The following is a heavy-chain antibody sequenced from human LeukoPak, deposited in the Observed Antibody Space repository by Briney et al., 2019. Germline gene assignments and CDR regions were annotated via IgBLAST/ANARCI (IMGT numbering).Heavy chain of an antibody. J-gene: IGHJ4*02. CDR3: ASGWELPFDY. CDR1: GFTVSSNY. V-gene: IGHV3-53*01. D-gene: IGHD1-26*01. CDR2: IYSGGST. Sequence: GSLRLSCAASGFTVSSNYMSWVRQAPRKGLEWVSVIYSGGSTYYADSVEGRFTISRDNSKNTLYLQMNSLRAEDTAVYYCASGWELPFDYWGQGTLVTVSS.